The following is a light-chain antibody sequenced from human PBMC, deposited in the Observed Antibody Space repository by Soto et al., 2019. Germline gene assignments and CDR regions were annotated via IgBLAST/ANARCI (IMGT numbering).Light chain of an antibody. V-gene: IGLV2-14*01. J-gene: IGLJ2*01. Sequence: LTQPASVSGSPGQSITISCTGTSSDVGGYNYVSWYQQHPGKAPKLMIYDVSNRPSGVSNRFSGPKSGNTASLTISGLQAEDEADYYCSSYTSSSTVVFGGGTKLTVL. CDR2: DVS. CDR3: SSYTSSSTVV. CDR1: SSDVGGYNY.